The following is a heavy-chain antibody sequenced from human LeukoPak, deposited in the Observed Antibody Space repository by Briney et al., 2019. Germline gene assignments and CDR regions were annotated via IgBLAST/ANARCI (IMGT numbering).Heavy chain of an antibody. J-gene: IGHJ4*02. Sequence: GGSLSLSCAASGFTFSDYWMHCVPQAPGKGLVWVLRISSDGSRVPYADPVKGRFTISRDNAKNTLYLQLNRLRAEDTAIYYCARSQGPYDYWGQGTLVTVSS. CDR2: ISSDGSRV. CDR1: GFTFSDYW. V-gene: IGHV3-74*01. CDR3: ARSQGPYDY.